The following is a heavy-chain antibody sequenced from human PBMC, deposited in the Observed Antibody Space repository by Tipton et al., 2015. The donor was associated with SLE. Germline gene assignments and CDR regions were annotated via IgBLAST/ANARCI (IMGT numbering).Heavy chain of an antibody. V-gene: IGHV3-7*01. CDR1: GFTFSSYW. CDR2: IKQDGSEK. J-gene: IGHJ4*02. Sequence: SLRLSCAASGFTFSSYWMSWVRQAPGKGLEWVANIKQDGSEKYYVDSVKGRFTISRDNAKNSLYLQMNSLRAEDTAVYYCARPAGGGSEYYFDYWGQGTLVTVSS. CDR3: ARPAGGGSEYYFDY. D-gene: IGHD1-26*01.